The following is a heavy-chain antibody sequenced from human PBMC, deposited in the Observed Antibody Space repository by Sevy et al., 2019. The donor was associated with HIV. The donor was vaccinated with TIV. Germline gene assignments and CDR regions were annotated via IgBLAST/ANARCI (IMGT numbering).Heavy chain of an antibody. J-gene: IGHJ4*02. D-gene: IGHD6-13*01. V-gene: IGHV3-7*01. Sequence: GGSLRLSCAASGFTFSRNWMTWVRQAPGKGLEWVANIKEDGSGKYYVDSVKGRFTISRDNAKNSLYLQMDSLRADDTAMSVCACTARTIAAADYFFDYWGQGTLVTVSS. CDR1: GFTFSRNW. CDR3: ACTARTIAAADYFFDY. CDR2: IKEDGSGK.